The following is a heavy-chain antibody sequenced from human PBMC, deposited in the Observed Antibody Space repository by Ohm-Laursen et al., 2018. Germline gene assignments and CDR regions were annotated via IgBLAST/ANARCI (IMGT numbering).Heavy chain of an antibody. J-gene: IGHJ6*02. Sequence: ASANVSCKASGFSFTGYYMHCGRQAPGQGLEWMGWINPNSGGPNYAQKFQGRVTMTRDTSISTAYMELSRLRSDDTAVYYCARNPEGYCSGGSCYRYYGMDVWGQGTTVTVSS. V-gene: IGHV1-2*02. CDR3: ARNPEGYCSGGSCYRYYGMDV. CDR2: INPNSGGP. CDR1: GFSFTGYY. D-gene: IGHD2-15*01.